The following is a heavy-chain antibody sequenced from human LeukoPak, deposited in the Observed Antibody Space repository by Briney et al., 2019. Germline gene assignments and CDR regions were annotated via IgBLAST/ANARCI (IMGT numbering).Heavy chain of an antibody. D-gene: IGHD4-17*01. CDR1: GGTFSSYA. V-gene: IGHV1-69*06. J-gene: IGHJ4*02. CDR2: IIPIFGTA. CDR3: ARIRDYGDYAFDY. Sequence: SVKVSCKASGGTFSSYAISWVRQAPGQGLEWMGGIIPIFGTANYAQKFQGRVTITADKSTSTAYMELSSLRSEDTAVYYCARIRDYGDYAFDYWGQGTLVTVSS.